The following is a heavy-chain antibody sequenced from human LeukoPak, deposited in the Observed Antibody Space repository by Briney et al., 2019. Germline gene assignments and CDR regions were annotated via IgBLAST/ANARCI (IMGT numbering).Heavy chain of an antibody. CDR1: GFTFSSYA. J-gene: IGHJ4*02. Sequence: GGSLRLSCAASGFTFSSYAMSWVRQAPGKGPEWVATINGNGVNTHYADSVKGRFTVSRDNSKNTLYLQISSLRAEDTAVYYCAKDFQHDGGQEWGQGTLVSVSS. V-gene: IGHV3-23*01. CDR3: AKDFQHDGGQE. CDR2: INGNGVNT. D-gene: IGHD4-23*01.